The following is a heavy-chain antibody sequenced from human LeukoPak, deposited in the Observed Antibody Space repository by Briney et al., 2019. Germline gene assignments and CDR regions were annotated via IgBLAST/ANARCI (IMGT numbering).Heavy chain of an antibody. CDR3: ARYVWGSYPTFEDC. V-gene: IGHV4-59*01. CDR1: GGSISSYY. D-gene: IGHD3-16*02. CDR2: ISYSGST. Sequence: SETLSLTCTVSGGSISSYYWSWIRQPPGKGLEWIGYISYSGSTNYNPSLKSRVTISVDTSKDQFSLKLSSVTAADTAVYYCARYVWGSYPTFEDCWGQGTLVTVSS. J-gene: IGHJ4*02.